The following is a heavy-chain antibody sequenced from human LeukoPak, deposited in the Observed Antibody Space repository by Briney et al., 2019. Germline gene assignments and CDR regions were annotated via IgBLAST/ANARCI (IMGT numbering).Heavy chain of an antibody. D-gene: IGHD2/OR15-2a*01. J-gene: IGHJ6*03. CDR3: ARDWNSMGYYYHMDV. Sequence: SGGSPRLSCAASGFSFSSYGMNWVRQAPGKGLEWVSCISSGNIYIYYADSVKGRFTISRDNAKNSLFLQMNSLRAEDTAVYYCARDWNSMGYYYHMDVWGKGTTVTVSS. CDR1: GFSFSSYG. V-gene: IGHV3-21*01. CDR2: ISSGNIYI.